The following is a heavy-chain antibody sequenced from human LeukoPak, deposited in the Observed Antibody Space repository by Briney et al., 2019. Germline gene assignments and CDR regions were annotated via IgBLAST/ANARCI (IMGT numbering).Heavy chain of an antibody. CDR2: ISAYNGNT. V-gene: IGHV1-18*01. Sequence: ASVKNSCKAPGYTFTSYGISWVRQAPGQGLEWMGWISAYNGNTNYAQKLQGRVTMTTDTSTSTAYMELRSLRSDDTAVYYCARMARRYCSGGSCPTPDPWGQGTLVTVSS. J-gene: IGHJ5*02. CDR3: ARMARRYCSGGSCPTPDP. D-gene: IGHD2-15*01. CDR1: GYTFTSYG.